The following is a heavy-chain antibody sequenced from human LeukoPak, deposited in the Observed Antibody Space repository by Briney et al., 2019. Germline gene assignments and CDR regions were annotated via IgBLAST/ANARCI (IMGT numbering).Heavy chain of an antibody. J-gene: IGHJ4*02. CDR3: AKDPQYSGDYYCSGSPPKYSYYFDY. CDR2: ISKGESNK. D-gene: IGHD3-10*01. CDR1: GFTFSSYR. Sequence: GGPLRLSCAASGFTFSSYRIHGVRRAPDKGLEWGAVISKGESNKYYADAVKGRFTIFRDNSKNTLYQQMNSLKAEDTSVYDCAKDPQYSGDYYCSGSPPKYSYYFDYWGQGTLVTVSS. V-gene: IGHV3-30*18.